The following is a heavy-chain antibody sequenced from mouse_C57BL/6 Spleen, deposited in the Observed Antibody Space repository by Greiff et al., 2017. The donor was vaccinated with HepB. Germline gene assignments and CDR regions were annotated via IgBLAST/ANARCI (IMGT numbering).Heavy chain of an antibody. D-gene: IGHD4-1*01. CDR3: ARHGLGHAMDY. V-gene: IGHV5-2*01. Sequence: DVMLVESGGGLVQPGESLKLSCESNEYEFPSHDMSWVRKTPEKRLELVAAINSDGGSTYYPDTMERRFIISRDNTKKTLYMQMSSLRSEDTAFYYCARHGLGHAMDYWGQGTSVTVSS. CDR1: EYEFPSHD. J-gene: IGHJ4*01. CDR2: INSDGGST.